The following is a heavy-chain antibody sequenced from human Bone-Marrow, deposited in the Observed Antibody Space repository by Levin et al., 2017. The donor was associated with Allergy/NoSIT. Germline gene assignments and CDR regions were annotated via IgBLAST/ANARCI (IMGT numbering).Heavy chain of an antibody. CDR2: INHSGGT. CDR1: GGSLSGHY. V-gene: IGHV4-34*01. Sequence: SETLSLTCAVYGGSLSGHYWSWIRQPPGKGLEWIGEINHSGGTNYNPSLKSRVTISVDTSKEQFSLRLSSVTAADTAVYYCARNYYYDSTGYYYRYYDYGLDVWGQGTTVTVSS. J-gene: IGHJ6*02. D-gene: IGHD3-22*01. CDR3: ARNYYYDSTGYYYRYYDYGLDV.